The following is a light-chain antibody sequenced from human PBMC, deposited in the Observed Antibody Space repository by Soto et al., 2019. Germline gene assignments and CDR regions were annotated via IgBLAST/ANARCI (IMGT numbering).Light chain of an antibody. V-gene: IGKV1-5*01. J-gene: IGKJ3*01. CDR2: DAS. Sequence: DIQMTQSPSTLSASVGDRVTITCRASQSISSWLAWYQQKTGKAPKLLIYDASSLDSWVPSRFSGSLSGTEFTLTISSLQPDDFATYYCQQYKSYLFTFGPGTKVDIE. CDR3: QQYKSYLFT. CDR1: QSISSW.